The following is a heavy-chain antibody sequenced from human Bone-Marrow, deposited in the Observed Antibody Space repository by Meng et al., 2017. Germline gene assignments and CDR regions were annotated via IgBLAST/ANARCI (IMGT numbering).Heavy chain of an antibody. CDR3: ARSSTADDYYDSSGFDY. CDR2: IYYSGST. D-gene: IGHD3-22*01. CDR1: GGSISSYY. V-gene: IGHV4-59*08. J-gene: IGHJ4*02. Sequence: QVQLQESGPGLVKPSETLSLTCTGSGGSISSYYWSWIRQPPGKGLEWIGYIYYSGSTNYNPSLKSRVTISVDTSKNQFSLKLSSVTAADTAVYYCARSSTADDYYDSSGFDYWGQGTLVTVSS.